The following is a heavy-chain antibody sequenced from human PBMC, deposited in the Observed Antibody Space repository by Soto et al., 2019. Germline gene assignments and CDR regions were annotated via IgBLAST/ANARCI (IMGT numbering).Heavy chain of an antibody. Sequence: PGGSLRLSCAASGFTFSSYGMHWVRQAPGKGLEWVAVISYDGSNKYYADSVKGRFTISRDNSKNTPYLQMNSLRAEDTAVYYCAKDRSSGYDFDYWGQGTLVTVSS. CDR1: GFTFSSYG. V-gene: IGHV3-30*18. CDR3: AKDRSSGYDFDY. CDR2: ISYDGSNK. D-gene: IGHD5-12*01. J-gene: IGHJ4*02.